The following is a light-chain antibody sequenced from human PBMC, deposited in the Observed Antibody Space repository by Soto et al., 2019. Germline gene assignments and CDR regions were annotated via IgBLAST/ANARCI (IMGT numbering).Light chain of an antibody. CDR1: NIGSKS. V-gene: IGLV3-21*04. CDR3: QVWDSSSVHVV. Sequence: SYELTQPPSVSVAPGKTARITCGGNNIGSKSVNWYQKKPGQAPVLVIYYDSDRPSGIPERFSGSNSGNTATLTISSVEAGDEADYYCQVWDSSSVHVVFGGGTKLTVL. CDR2: YDS. J-gene: IGLJ2*01.